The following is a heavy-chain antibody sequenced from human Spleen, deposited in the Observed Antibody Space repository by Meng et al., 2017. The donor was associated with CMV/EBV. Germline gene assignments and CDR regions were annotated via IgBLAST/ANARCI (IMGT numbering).Heavy chain of an antibody. CDR3: AKNFYGDWGSLDY. Sequence: GESLKISCAASGFTFSNYAMSWVRQAPGKGLEWVSVIYSGKSSTYYEDSVKGRFTISRDDSKKTLYLQMNSLRAEDTAVYYCAKNFYGDWGSLDYWGQGTLVTVSS. CDR1: GFTFSNYA. J-gene: IGHJ4*02. D-gene: IGHD4-17*01. CDR2: IYSGKSST. V-gene: IGHV3-23*03.